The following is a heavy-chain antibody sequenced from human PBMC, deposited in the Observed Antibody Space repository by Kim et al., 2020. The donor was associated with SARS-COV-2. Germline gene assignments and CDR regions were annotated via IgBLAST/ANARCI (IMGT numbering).Heavy chain of an antibody. D-gene: IGHD2-15*01. CDR2: IYYSGST. V-gene: IGHV4-31*03. CDR3: ARTSRYCSGGRCPWGNWFDP. Sequence: SETLSLTCFISGGSIISGGYYWTWIRQHPGKGLEWIGYIYYSGSTYYNPSLKSRVIMSADTSKNQFSLQLTSVTAADTAVYYCARTSRYCSGGRCPWGNWFDPWGQGILVTVSS. CDR1: GGSIISGGYY. J-gene: IGHJ5*02.